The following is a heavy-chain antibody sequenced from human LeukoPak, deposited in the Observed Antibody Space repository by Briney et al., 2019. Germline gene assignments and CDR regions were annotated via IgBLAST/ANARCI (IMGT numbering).Heavy chain of an antibody. D-gene: IGHD3-10*01. V-gene: IGHV3-30*03. CDR1: GFKFSHYG. J-gene: IGHJ1*01. CDR3: ATMVRDQGFNFQH. CDR2: ISYGGLSK. Sequence: PGRSLRLSCAASGFKFSHYGMQWIRQAPGKGLEWVAVISYGGLSKYYGDSVKGRFSISRDNSNNTVYVQMNSLRVEDTAVYYCATMVRDQGFNFQHWGQGTLVTVSS.